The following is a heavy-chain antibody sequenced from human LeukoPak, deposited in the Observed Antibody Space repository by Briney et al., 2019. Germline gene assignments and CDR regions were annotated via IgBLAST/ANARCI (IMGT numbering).Heavy chain of an antibody. J-gene: IGHJ4*02. CDR2: ISSSSSYI. CDR1: GFTFSSYS. Sequence: GGSLRLSCAASGFTFSSYSMNWVRQAPGKGLEWVSSISSSSSYIFYADSVKGRFTISRDNAKNSLDLQMNSLRAEDTAVYYCARRARAYCGGDCYSLFDYWGQGTLVTVSS. CDR3: ARRARAYCGGDCYSLFDY. V-gene: IGHV3-21*01. D-gene: IGHD2-21*02.